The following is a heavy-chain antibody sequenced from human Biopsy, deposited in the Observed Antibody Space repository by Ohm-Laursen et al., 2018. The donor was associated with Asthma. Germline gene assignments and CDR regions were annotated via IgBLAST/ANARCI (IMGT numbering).Heavy chain of an antibody. CDR3: ARDAWELQKPYAYYFDY. J-gene: IGHJ4*02. D-gene: IGHD1-26*01. CDR1: GFTFSSYA. CDR2: ISYDGSNK. V-gene: IGHV3-30-3*01. Sequence: SFRLSCAAPGFTFSSYAMHWVRQAPGKGLEWVAIISYDGSNKYYADSVKGRFTISRDNSKNTLYLQMNSLRAEDTAVYYCARDAWELQKPYAYYFDYWGQGTLVTVSS.